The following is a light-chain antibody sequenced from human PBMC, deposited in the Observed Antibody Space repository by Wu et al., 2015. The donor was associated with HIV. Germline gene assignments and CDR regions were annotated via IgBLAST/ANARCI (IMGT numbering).Light chain of an antibody. Sequence: IVLTQSPGTLSLSPGERATLSCRASQSVSNDYLAWYQQKPGQAPRLLVYGASSRATGIPDRFSGSGSGTDFTFTISRLEPEDFAVYYCQQYGSSPQTFGQGTKVEIK. J-gene: IGKJ1*01. CDR2: GAS. CDR1: QSVSNDY. CDR3: QQYGSSPQT. V-gene: IGKV3-20*01.